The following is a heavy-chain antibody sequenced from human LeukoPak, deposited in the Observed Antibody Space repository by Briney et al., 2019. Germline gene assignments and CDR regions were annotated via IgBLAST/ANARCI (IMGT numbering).Heavy chain of an antibody. CDR1: GGSISNNNYY. J-gene: IGHJ4*02. CDR2: IYYSGSP. D-gene: IGHD1-1*01. CDR3: ATWRTAKTGFDY. Sequence: PSETLSLTCTVSGGSISNNNYYWAWIRQPPGKGLECIGSIYYSGSPYYNPSLKSRVAISVDTSKNQFSLRLSSVTAADTAVYYCATWRTAKTGFDYWGQGTLVTVSS. V-gene: IGHV4-39*01.